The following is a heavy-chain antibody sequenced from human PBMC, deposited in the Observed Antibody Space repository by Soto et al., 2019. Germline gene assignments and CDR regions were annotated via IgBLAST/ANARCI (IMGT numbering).Heavy chain of an antibody. V-gene: IGHV1-18*01. CDR3: AGERGVVTSGSAYYFDY. J-gene: IGHJ4*02. CDR2: ISGYNGNT. Sequence: QVQLVQSGPEVKKPGASVKVSCKAPGYTFRSYGVTWVRQAPGQGLEWMGWISGYNGNTEYAQKLQGRVTMTADTSTSTVYMELRSLGSADTAVYYCAGERGVVTSGSAYYFDYWGQGTLVTVSS. CDR1: GYTFRSYG. D-gene: IGHD2-2*01.